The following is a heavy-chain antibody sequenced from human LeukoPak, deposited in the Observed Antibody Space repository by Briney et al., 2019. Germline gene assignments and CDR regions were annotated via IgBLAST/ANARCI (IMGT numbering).Heavy chain of an antibody. D-gene: IGHD3-9*01. CDR1: GFTFSSYG. CDR3: AKDQTRYYDILTGSDY. V-gene: IGHV3-23*01. J-gene: IGHJ4*02. Sequence: GGSPRLSCAASGFTFSSYGMSWVRQAPGKGLEWVSAISGSGGSTYYADSVKGRFTISRDNSRNTLYLQMNSLRAEDAAVYYCAKDQTRYYDILTGSDYWGQGTLVAVSS. CDR2: ISGSGGST.